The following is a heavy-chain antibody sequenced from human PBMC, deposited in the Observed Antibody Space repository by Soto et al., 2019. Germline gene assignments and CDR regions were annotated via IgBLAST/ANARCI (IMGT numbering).Heavy chain of an antibody. V-gene: IGHV1-18*01. CDR1: GYTFTSYG. J-gene: IGHJ5*02. CDR2: ISAYNGNT. D-gene: IGHD4-17*01. CDR3: ARDHDYGDYVPLFDP. Sequence: ASVKVSCKASGYTFTSYGISWVRQAPGQGLEWMGWISAYNGNTNYAQKLQGRVTMTTDTSTSTAYMELRSLRSDDTAVYYCARDHDYGDYVPLFDPWGQGTLVTVSS.